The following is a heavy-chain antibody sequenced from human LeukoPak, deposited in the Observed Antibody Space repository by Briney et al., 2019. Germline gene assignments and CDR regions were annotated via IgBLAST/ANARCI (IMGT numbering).Heavy chain of an antibody. D-gene: IGHD5-24*01. J-gene: IGHJ4*02. CDR2: INHSGST. CDR3: ARQMATIGGFDY. CDR1: GGSFSGYY. Sequence: PSETLSLTCAVYGGSFSGYYWSWIRQPPGKGLEWIGEINHSGSTNYNPSLKSRVTISVDTSKDQFSLKLSSVTAADTAVYYCARQMATIGGFDYWGQGTLVTVSS. V-gene: IGHV4-34*01.